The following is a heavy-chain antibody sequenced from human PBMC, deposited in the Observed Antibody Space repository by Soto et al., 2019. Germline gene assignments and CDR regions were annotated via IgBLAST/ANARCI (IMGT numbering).Heavy chain of an antibody. D-gene: IGHD3-10*01. CDR2: IIPILGIA. J-gene: IGHJ6*03. V-gene: IGHV1-69*04. CDR3: AREGVPYGSVSYGSYCYMDV. Sequence: ASVKVSCKASGGTFSSYTISWVRQAPGQGLEWMGRIIPILGIANYAQKFQGRVTITADKSTSTAYMELSSLRSEDTAVYYCAREGVPYGSVSYGSYCYMDVLGKGIMVTVSS. CDR1: GGTFSSYT.